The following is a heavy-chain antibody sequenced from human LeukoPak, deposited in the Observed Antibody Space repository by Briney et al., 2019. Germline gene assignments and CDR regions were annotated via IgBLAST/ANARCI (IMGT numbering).Heavy chain of an antibody. D-gene: IGHD4-11*01. V-gene: IGHV3-53*01. CDR3: ARGEAYSISAWGARFDY. J-gene: IGHJ4*02. Sequence: GGSLRLSCAASGFTLSRNYMSWGRQAPGEGLGRGSGIYSGGSTYYTDPVKGGFTISRDKCKNTRYLQRNSLRAEATAVYYCARGEAYSISAWGARFDYWGQGTLVTVSS. CDR2: IYSGGST. CDR1: GFTLSRNY.